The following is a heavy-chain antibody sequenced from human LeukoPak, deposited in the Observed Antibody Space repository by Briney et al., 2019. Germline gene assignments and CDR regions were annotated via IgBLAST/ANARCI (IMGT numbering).Heavy chain of an antibody. D-gene: IGHD3-10*01. J-gene: IGHJ4*02. CDR3: AKMTDSTPYSSGTFDS. CDR1: GFTLRSYA. Sequence: GGSLRLSCSASGFTLRSYAMGWVRQAPGQGLEWVSAISDTGDKTYYADSVKGRFTISRDNSRNTLYLQMCRLRAEDTALFYCAKMTDSTPYSSGTFDSWGQGTLVTVSS. V-gene: IGHV3-23*01. CDR2: ISDTGDKT.